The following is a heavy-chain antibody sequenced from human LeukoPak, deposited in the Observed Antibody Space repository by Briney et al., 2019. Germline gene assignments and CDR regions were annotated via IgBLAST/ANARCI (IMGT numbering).Heavy chain of an antibody. J-gene: IGHJ4*02. CDR2: IRYDGNDQ. D-gene: IGHD2-2*01. Sequence: GGSLRLSCAASGFSFSGHGMHWVRQVPGKGLEWVAFIRYDGNDQYYADSVKGRFTISRDNSKNTLYLQMNSLRAEDTAVYYCARDALHSTSCYFDYWGQGTLVTVSS. V-gene: IGHV3-30*02. CDR1: GFSFSGHG. CDR3: ARDALHSTSCYFDY.